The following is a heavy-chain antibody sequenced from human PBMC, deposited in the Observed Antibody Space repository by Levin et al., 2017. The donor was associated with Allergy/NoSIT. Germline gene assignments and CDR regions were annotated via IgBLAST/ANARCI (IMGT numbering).Heavy chain of an antibody. D-gene: IGHD2-15*01. CDR1: GGTFSSYA. J-gene: IGHJ3*02. V-gene: IGHV1-69*06. Sequence: SVKVSCKASGGTFSSYAISWVRQAPGQGLEWMGGIIPIFGTANYAQKFQGRVTITADKSTSTAYMELSSLRSEDTAVYYCARALVDGWPPGDIVVVVAAGSAFDIWGQGTMVTVSS. CDR2: IIPIFGTA. CDR3: ARALVDGWPPGDIVVVVAAGSAFDI.